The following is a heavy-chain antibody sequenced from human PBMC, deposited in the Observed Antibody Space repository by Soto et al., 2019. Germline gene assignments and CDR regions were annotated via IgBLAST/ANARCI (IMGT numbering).Heavy chain of an antibody. CDR3: TRPPSGSYGDDFDY. D-gene: IGHD1-26*01. V-gene: IGHV3-73*02. CDR1: GFSFSDSA. Sequence: EVHLEESGGGLVEPGGSLKLSCKVSGFSFSDSAMHWVRQASGKGLEWVGHIRDKANHYATAYAASVKGRFVISRDDSQNTAYLQMSSLKADDMAVYYCTRPPSGSYGDDFDYWGQGTLVTVSS. J-gene: IGHJ4*02. CDR2: IRDKANHYAT.